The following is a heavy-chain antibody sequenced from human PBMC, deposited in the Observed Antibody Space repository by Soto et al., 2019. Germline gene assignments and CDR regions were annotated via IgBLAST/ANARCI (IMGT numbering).Heavy chain of an antibody. CDR3: ARASASFDGMDV. CDR1: GFTFSSYG. J-gene: IGHJ6*02. Sequence: GGSLRLSCAASGFTFSSYGMHWVRQAPGKGLEWVAVIWYDGSNKYYADSVKGRFTISRDNSKNTLYLQMNSLRAEDTAVYYCARASASFDGMDVWGQGTTVTVSS. D-gene: IGHD6-6*01. CDR2: IWYDGSNK. V-gene: IGHV3-33*01.